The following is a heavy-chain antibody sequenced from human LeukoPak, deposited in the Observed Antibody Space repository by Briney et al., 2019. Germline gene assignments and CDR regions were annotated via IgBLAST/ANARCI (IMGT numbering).Heavy chain of an antibody. V-gene: IGHV1-46*01. CDR1: GYTFTSYY. CDR2: INPSGGST. J-gene: IGHJ4*02. D-gene: IGHD3-16*02. Sequence: GASVKVSCKASGYTFTSYYMHWVRQAPGQGLEWMGIINPSGGSTSYAQKFQGRVTMTRDMSTSTVYMELSSLRSEDTAVYYCAREGYGDYVWGSYRYPFDYWGQGTLVTVSS. CDR3: AREGYGDYVWGSYRYPFDY.